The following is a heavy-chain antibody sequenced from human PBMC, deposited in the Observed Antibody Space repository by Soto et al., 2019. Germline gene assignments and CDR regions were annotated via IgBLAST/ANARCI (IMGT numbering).Heavy chain of an antibody. J-gene: IGHJ5*02. D-gene: IGHD4-17*01. CDR1: GDSVSSNGAA. V-gene: IGHV6-1*01. CDR3: ARDKHDYFNRGIGFDT. CDR2: TYYRSKWYN. Sequence: SQTLSLTCAISGDSVSSNGAAWNWIRQSPSRGLEWLGRTYYRSKWYNDYAVSVKSRITINPDTSKSQFSLQLNSVTPDDTAVYYCARDKHDYFNRGIGFDTWGQGILVTVSS.